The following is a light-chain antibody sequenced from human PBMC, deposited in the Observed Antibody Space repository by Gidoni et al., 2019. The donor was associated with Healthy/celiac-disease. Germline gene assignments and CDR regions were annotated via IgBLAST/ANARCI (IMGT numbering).Light chain of an antibody. CDR3: CSYAGSYTFYV. J-gene: IGLJ1*01. Sequence: QSALTQPRSVSGSPGQSVTISCTGTSSAVGGYNYVSGYQQHPGKAPKLMIYDVSKRPSGVPDRFSGSKSGNTASLTISGLQAEDEADYYCCSYAGSYTFYVFGTGTKVTVL. V-gene: IGLV2-11*01. CDR1: SSAVGGYNY. CDR2: DVS.